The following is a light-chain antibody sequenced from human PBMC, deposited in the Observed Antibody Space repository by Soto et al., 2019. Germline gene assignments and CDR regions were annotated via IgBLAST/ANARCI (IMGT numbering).Light chain of an antibody. Sequence: QSVLTQPPSASGTPGQRVTISCSGSSSNIGSNTVNWYQQLPGTAPKLLIYSNNQRPSGVPDRFSGSKSGTSASLAISWLQSEDEADYYCAAWDDSLTAYVFGTGTKVTV. CDR1: SSNIGSNT. CDR2: SNN. CDR3: AAWDDSLTAYV. V-gene: IGLV1-44*01. J-gene: IGLJ1*01.